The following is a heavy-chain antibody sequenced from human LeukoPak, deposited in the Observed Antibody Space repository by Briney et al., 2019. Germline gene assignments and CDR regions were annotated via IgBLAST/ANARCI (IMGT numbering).Heavy chain of an antibody. V-gene: IGHV1-2*02. CDR1: GYTFTGYY. CDR3: ARVYGDYGLGY. J-gene: IGHJ4*02. Sequence: GASVKVSCKASGYTFTGYYMHWVRQAPGQGPDWKGWINPNSGGTNYAQKFQGRVTMTRATSISTAYMELSRLRSDDTAVYYCARVYGDYGLGYWGQGTLVTVSS. CDR2: INPNSGGT. D-gene: IGHD4-17*01.